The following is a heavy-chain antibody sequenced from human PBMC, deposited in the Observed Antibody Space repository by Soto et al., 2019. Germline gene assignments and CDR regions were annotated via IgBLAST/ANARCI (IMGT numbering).Heavy chain of an antibody. J-gene: IGHJ4*02. CDR3: VEEGGAGTGY. V-gene: IGHV3-23*01. Sequence: PGGSLRLSCAASGFTFSSFAMNWVRQAPGKGPEWVSGIRGSGINTYYADFVEGRFTISRDNSKNTLYLQMSSLRAEDTAVYYCVEEGGAGTGYWGQGTLVTVSS. CDR2: IRGSGINT. D-gene: IGHD2-8*02. CDR1: GFTFSSFA.